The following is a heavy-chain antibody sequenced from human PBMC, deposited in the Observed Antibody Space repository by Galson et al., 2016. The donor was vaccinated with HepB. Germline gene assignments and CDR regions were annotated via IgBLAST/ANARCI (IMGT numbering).Heavy chain of an antibody. CDR1: GYSFTDHG. CDR3: ARDPGFAYYDC. Sequence: SVKVSCKASGYSFTDHGISWARQAPGQGLEWVGWISTSNGNRRYADKLQGRVTLTTDTATSTAYMELGCLRSDDTAVYYCARDPGFAYYDCWGQGTLVTVSS. V-gene: IGHV1-18*01. CDR2: ISTSNGNR. J-gene: IGHJ4*02. D-gene: IGHD3-3*01.